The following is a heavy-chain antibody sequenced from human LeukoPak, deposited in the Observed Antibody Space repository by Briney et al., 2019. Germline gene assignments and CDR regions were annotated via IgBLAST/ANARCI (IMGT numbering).Heavy chain of an antibody. J-gene: IGHJ4*02. D-gene: IGHD5-18*01. CDR2: ISFDGGNT. CDR1: KFTFSSFA. CDR3: AKDPTAMVTGAVDY. Sequence: GGSLRLSCAASKFTFSSFAIHWVRQAPGKGLEWVALISFDGGNTLYADSVKGRFIISRDNSKNTLYLQMNSLRAEDTAVYYCAKDPTAMVTGAVDYWGQGTLVTVSS. V-gene: IGHV3-30*04.